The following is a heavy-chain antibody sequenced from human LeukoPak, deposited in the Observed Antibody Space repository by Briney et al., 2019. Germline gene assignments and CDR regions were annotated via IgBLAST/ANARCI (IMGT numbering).Heavy chain of an antibody. V-gene: IGHV1-8*01. CDR1: GYTFTSYD. CDR2: MNPNSGNT. CDR3: ARVAAGAYDAFDI. J-gene: IGHJ3*02. Sequence: GASVKLSCKASGYTFTSYDINWVRQATGQGLEWMGWMNPNSGNTGYAQKFQGRVTMTRNTSIGTAYMELSSLRSEDTAVYYCARVAAGAYDAFDIWGQGTMVTVSS. D-gene: IGHD6-13*01.